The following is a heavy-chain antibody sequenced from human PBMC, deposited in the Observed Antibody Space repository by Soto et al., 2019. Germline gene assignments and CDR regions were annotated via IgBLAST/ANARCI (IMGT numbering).Heavy chain of an antibody. CDR2: ILPVSAPP. J-gene: IGHJ6*02. CDR1: GGTLNNYA. Sequence: SVKVSCKASGGTLNNYAINWVRQAPGQGLEWMGGILPVSAPPDYAQKLQGRVTMTTDTSTSTAYMELRSLRSDDTAVYYCARDRDYYYYYGMDVWGQGTTVTVSS. CDR3: ARDRDYYYYYGMDV. V-gene: IGHV1-69*05. D-gene: IGHD3-10*01.